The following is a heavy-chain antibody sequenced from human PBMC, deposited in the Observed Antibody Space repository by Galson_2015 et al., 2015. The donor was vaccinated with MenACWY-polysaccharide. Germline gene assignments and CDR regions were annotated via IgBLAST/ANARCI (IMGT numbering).Heavy chain of an antibody. J-gene: IGHJ3*02. D-gene: IGHD3-3*02. V-gene: IGHV6-1*01. Sequence: CAISGDSVSRKSATCNWIRQSPSRGLEWLGRTYYRSQWYNDFAVSVKSRITINPDTSKNQFSLQLNSVTPEDTAVYYCARDPSAFSAPSAFDIWGQGTVVTVSS. CDR1: GDSVSRKSAT. CDR3: ARDPSAFSAPSAFDI. CDR2: TYYRSQWYN.